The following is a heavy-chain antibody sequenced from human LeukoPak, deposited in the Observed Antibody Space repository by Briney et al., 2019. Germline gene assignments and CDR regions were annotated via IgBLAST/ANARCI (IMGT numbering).Heavy chain of an antibody. D-gene: IGHD2-15*01. CDR1: GFAVNNYA. V-gene: IGHV3-23*01. CDR2: LTTGVTA. J-gene: IGHJ4*02. CDR3: ARVAGGSSPYYFDY. Sequence: GGSLRLSCAASGFAVNNYAMSWVRQAAGKGREWGSGLTTGVTAYYADSVKGRFTISRDNAKNTLHLQMNSLGAEDTAVYYCARVAGGSSPYYFDYWGQGTLVTVSS.